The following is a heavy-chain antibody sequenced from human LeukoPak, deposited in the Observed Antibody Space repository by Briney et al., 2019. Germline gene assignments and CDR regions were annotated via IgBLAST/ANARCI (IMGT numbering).Heavy chain of an antibody. CDR2: ISGSGGST. D-gene: IGHD3-10*01. Sequence: GGSLRLSCAASGYTFNSYAMSWVRQAPGKGLEWVSAISGSGGSTYYADSVKGRFTISRDNSKNTLYLQMNSLRAEDTAVYYCAKTTAYYGSENYYFDYWGQGTLVTVSS. V-gene: IGHV3-23*01. J-gene: IGHJ4*02. CDR1: GYTFNSYA. CDR3: AKTTAYYGSENYYFDY.